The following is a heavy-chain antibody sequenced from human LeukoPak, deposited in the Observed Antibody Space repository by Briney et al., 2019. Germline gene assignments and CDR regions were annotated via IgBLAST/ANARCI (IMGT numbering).Heavy chain of an antibody. CDR3: ARQYSSGWPWFGP. CDR1: GDSISSGGYY. D-gene: IGHD6-19*01. J-gene: IGHJ5*02. Sequence: SETLSLTCTVSGDSISSGGYYWGWIRQPPGKGLEWIASRYYSGSTYCNPSLKSRVTMSADTSKNQFSLKLSSVTAADAAVYYCARQYSSGWPWFGPWGQGTLVTVSS. V-gene: IGHV4-39*01. CDR2: RYYSGST.